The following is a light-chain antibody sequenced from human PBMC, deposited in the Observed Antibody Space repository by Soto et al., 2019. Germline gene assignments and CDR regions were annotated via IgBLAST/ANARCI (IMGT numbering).Light chain of an antibody. Sequence: DIQMNQSPSSLSESVGDTVTITCRASQGISSSLAWYQQKAGKVPDLLIYGASTLQSGVPSHFSGSGSGTDFTLTISSLQPEDVATYYCQEYHSPPFTFGPGTKVEMK. CDR2: GAS. J-gene: IGKJ3*01. V-gene: IGKV1-27*01. CDR1: QGISSS. CDR3: QEYHSPPFT.